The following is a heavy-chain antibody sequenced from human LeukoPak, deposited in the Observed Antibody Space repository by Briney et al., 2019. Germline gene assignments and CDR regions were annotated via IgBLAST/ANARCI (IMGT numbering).Heavy chain of an antibody. CDR1: GITFSNYA. V-gene: IGHV3-23*01. CDR3: AGRPTGYSSGYIH. Sequence: GSLRLSCVASGITFSNYAVSWVRQAPEKGLDWVSVISGSAHKIRHADSVKGRFTISRDNSENIVYLQMNNLRVEDTAVYYCAGRPTGYSSGYIHWGQGTLVTVSS. D-gene: IGHD5-18*01. CDR2: ISGSAHKI. J-gene: IGHJ4*02.